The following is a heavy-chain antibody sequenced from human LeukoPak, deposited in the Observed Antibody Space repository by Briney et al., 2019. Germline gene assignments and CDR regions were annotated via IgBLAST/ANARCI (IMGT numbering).Heavy chain of an antibody. CDR2: IISSGSTI. CDR1: GFTFSDYY. J-gene: IGHJ3*02. D-gene: IGHD1-26*01. Sequence: GGCLRLSCAVSGFTFSDYYVGWVRQAAGKGREWDSYIISSGSTIYYTDSVKGPFTTSRDNAKNSLYLQMNSLRAYDTAVYYCARGGVGATKAFDIWGQGTMVTVSS. V-gene: IGHV3-11*01. CDR3: ARGGVGATKAFDI.